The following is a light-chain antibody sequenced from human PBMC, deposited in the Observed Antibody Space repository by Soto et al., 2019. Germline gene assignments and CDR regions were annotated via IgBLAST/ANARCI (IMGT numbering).Light chain of an antibody. CDR2: GAS. J-gene: IGKJ2*01. Sequence: IVLTQSPGTLSLSPGERATLSCRASQSVSSIYLAWYQHKPGQAPRLLIYGASSRATGIPDRFSGSGSGTDFTLTISRLEPEDFAVYYWQQYGSSLPFGQGTKLEIK. CDR1: QSVSSIY. V-gene: IGKV3-20*01. CDR3: QQYGSSLP.